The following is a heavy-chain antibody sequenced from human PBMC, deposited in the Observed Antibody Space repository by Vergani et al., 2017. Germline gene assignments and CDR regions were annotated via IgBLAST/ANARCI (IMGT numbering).Heavy chain of an antibody. Sequence: EVQLLESGGGLVQPGGSLRLTCAASEFTFSNYAMSWVRQAPGKGLEWVSAISGSGGSTYYADSVKGRFTISRDNSKNTLYLQMNSLRAEDTAVYYCAKGAAGTKTSLFWSGYYSGYYFDYWGQGTLVTVSS. CDR1: EFTFSNYA. CDR2: ISGSGGST. V-gene: IGHV3-23*01. D-gene: IGHD3-3*01. CDR3: AKGAAGTKTSLFWSGYYSGYYFDY. J-gene: IGHJ4*02.